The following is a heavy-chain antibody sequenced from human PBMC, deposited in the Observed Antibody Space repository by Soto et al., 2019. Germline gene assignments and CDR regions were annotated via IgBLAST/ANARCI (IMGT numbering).Heavy chain of an antibody. J-gene: IGHJ4*02. CDR3: ARYGDYIDY. CDR2: IYHSGST. CDR1: GYSISSGYY. V-gene: IGHV4-38-2*01. Sequence: KTSETLSLTCAVSGYSISSGYYWGWIRQPPGKGLEWIGSIYHSGSTYYNPSLKSRVTISVDTSKNQFSLKLSSVTAADTAVYYCARYGDYIDYWGQGTLVTVSS. D-gene: IGHD4-17*01.